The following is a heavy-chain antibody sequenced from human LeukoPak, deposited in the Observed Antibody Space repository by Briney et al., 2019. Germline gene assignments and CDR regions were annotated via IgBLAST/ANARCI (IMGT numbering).Heavy chain of an antibody. CDR2: IWYDGSNK. V-gene: IGHV3-33*01. Sequence: GGSLRLSCAASGFTFSSYGMHWVRQAPGKGLEWGAVIWYDGSNKYYADSVKGRFTISRDNFKNTLYLQMNSLRAEDTAVYYCARDQRGCFDYWGQGTLVTVSS. J-gene: IGHJ4*02. D-gene: IGHD6-19*01. CDR1: GFTFSSYG. CDR3: ARDQRGCFDY.